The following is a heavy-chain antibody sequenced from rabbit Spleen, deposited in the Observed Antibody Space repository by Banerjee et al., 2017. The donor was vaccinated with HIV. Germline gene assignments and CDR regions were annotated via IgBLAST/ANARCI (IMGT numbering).Heavy chain of an antibody. CDR1: GIDFSNYNF. CDR3: ARDAATSFSSYGMDL. D-gene: IGHD8-1*01. CDR2: ISAGRSGST. Sequence: QQLEESGGDLVQPGASLTLTCTASGIDFSNYNFMCWVRQAPGKGLEWIACISAGRSGSTYYASWAKGRFTISKTSSTTVTLQMTSLTAADTATYFCARDAATSFSSYGMDLWGPGTLVTVS. V-gene: IGHV1S40*01. J-gene: IGHJ6*01.